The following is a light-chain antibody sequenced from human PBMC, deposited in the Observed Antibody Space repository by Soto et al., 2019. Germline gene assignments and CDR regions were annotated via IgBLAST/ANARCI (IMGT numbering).Light chain of an antibody. J-gene: IGKJ2*01. CDR3: QQYGSSVYT. Sequence: EIVLTQSPGTLSLSPGEGASLSCKASQSVYNNYLAWYQHKPGRSPRLLIYGASSRAAGIPDRFSGSGSGTDFTLTISRLEPEDFAIYYCQQYGSSVYTFGQGPKVEI. V-gene: IGKV3-20*01. CDR2: GAS. CDR1: QSVYNNY.